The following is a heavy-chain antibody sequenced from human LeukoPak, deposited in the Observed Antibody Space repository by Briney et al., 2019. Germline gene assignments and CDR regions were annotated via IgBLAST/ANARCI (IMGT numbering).Heavy chain of an antibody. J-gene: IGHJ4*02. V-gene: IGHV3-53*01. Sequence: GGSLRLSCAASGFTVSSNYMSWVRQAPGKGLEWVSVIYSGGSTYCADSVKGRFTISRDNSKNTLYLQMNSLRAEDTAVYYCASSNYYDSSGYYHRGQGTLVTVSS. CDR1: GFTVSSNY. CDR3: ASSNYYDSSGYYH. CDR2: IYSGGST. D-gene: IGHD3-22*01.